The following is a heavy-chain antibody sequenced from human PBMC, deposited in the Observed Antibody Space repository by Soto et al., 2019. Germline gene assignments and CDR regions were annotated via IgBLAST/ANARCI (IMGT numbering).Heavy chain of an antibody. CDR2: IYWDDDK. Sequence: QITLKESGPTLVKPTQTLTLTCTFSGFSLSTTGVGVGWIRQPPGKALEWLAIIYWDDDKRYSPSLKSRLTXXXXXXXXXXXXXXXXXXXXXXXXXXXXXXSRRFFDCWGQGTLVTVSS. D-gene: IGHD2-2*01. CDR1: GFSLSTTGVG. CDR3: XXXSRRFFDC. V-gene: IGHV2-5*02. J-gene: IGHJ4*02.